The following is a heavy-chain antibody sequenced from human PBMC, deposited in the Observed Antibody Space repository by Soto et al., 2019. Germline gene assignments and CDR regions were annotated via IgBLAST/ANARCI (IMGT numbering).Heavy chain of an antibody. CDR2: INTDGGIT. Sequence: EVQLVESGGDLVQPGGSLRLSCAASGFTFSSHWMHWARRVPGKGLVWVSHINTDGGITGYADSVKGRFTISRDNAKNTLYLQINGLRVKDTSVYYCTREAGYCSRTSCYRRAFDSWGQGTMVTVSS. CDR3: TREAGYCSRTSCYRRAFDS. D-gene: IGHD2-2*01. J-gene: IGHJ3*02. CDR1: GFTFSSHW. V-gene: IGHV3-74*01.